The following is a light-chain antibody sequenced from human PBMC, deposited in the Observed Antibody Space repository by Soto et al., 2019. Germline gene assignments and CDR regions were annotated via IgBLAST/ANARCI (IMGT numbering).Light chain of an antibody. J-gene: IGKJ1*01. V-gene: IGKV3-20*01. CDR1: QSVTSNY. CDR2: GAS. CDR3: QQYGSFWT. Sequence: EIVLTQSPGTLSLSPWERATLSFTASQSVTSNYLAWYRQKPGQAPRLLIYGASSRATGIPDRFSGSGSGTDFTLTISRLEAEDFAVYYCQQYGSFWTFGQGTKVDI.